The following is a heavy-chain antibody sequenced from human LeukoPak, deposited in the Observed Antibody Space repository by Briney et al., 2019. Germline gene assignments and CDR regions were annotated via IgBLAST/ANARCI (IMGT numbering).Heavy chain of an antibody. CDR2: LYHGGST. Sequence: SETLSLTCTVSGGSISSSSYYWGWIRQPPGKGLEWIGYLYHGGSTNYNPSLKSRVTISGDTSKNHFSLNLSSVTAADTAMYYCARGRYYYDSSGYPYNWFDPWGQGTLVTVSS. D-gene: IGHD3-22*01. CDR1: GGSISSSSYY. J-gene: IGHJ5*02. CDR3: ARGRYYYDSSGYPYNWFDP. V-gene: IGHV4-61*03.